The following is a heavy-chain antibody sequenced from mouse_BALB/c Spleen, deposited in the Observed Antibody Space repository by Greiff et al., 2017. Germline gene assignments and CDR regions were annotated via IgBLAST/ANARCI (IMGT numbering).Heavy chain of an antibody. CDR2: INSNGGST. Sequence: EVMLVESGGGLVKLGGSLKLSCAASGFTFSSYYMSWVRQTPEKRLELVAAINSNGGSTYYPDTVKGRFTISRDNAKNTLYLQMSSLKSEDTALYYCARPSGVYDGYYGWFAYWGQGTLVTVSA. CDR1: GFTFSSYY. J-gene: IGHJ3*01. V-gene: IGHV5-6-2*01. CDR3: ARPSGVYDGYYGWFAY. D-gene: IGHD2-3*01.